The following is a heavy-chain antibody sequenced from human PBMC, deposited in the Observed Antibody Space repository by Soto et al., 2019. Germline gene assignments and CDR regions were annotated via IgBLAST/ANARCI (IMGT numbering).Heavy chain of an antibody. Sequence: GGSLRLSCALSGFTFSTYDMSYAMSWVRQAPGKGLEWVSTLSDSTYYADSVKGRFTISTDNSKSTLFLQMNSLRAEDTAVYYWARSLGPGRHYFDYWGQGTLVPVSS. J-gene: IGHJ4*02. D-gene: IGHD3-16*01. V-gene: IGHV3-23*01. CDR2: LSDST. CDR3: ARSLGPGRHYFDY. CDR1: GFTFSTYDMSYA.